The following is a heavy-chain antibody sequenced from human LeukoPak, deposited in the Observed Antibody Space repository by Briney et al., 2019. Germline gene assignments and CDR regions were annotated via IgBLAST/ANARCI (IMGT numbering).Heavy chain of an antibody. D-gene: IGHD5-12*01. V-gene: IGHV3-11*04. J-gene: IGHJ1*01. CDR1: GFTFSDSY. CDR2: ISNSGSAI. Sequence: PGGSLRLSCAASGFTFSDSYMTWIRQAPGKGLEWVSYISNSGSAIYYADSVKGRFTISRDNAKSSLYLQMNSLRAEDTAVYYCARVGSGYFEYFQHWGQGTLVTVSS. CDR3: ARVGSGYFEYFQH.